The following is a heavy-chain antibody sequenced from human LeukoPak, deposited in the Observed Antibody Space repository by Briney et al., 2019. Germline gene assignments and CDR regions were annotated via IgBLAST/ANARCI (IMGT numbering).Heavy chain of an antibody. D-gene: IGHD6-13*01. CDR1: GFTFSSYS. Sequence: GGSLRLSCAASGFTFSSYSMNWVRQAPGKGLEWVSSISSSSSYIYYADSVKGRFTISRDNAKNSLYLQMNSLRAEDTAVYYCARGCIAAAGIHDYWGQGTLVTVSS. V-gene: IGHV3-21*01. CDR3: ARGCIAAAGIHDY. CDR2: ISSSSSYI. J-gene: IGHJ4*02.